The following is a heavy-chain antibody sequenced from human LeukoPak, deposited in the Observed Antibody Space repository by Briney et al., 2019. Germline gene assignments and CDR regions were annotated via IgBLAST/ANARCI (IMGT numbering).Heavy chain of an antibody. CDR2: ISAYNGNT. CDR3: ASGARVRGPKRTDYFDY. Sequence: GASVKVSCKASSYTFTSHGISWVRQAPGQGLEWMGWISAYNGNTNYAQKLQGRVTMTTDTSTSTAYMELRSLRSDDTAVYYCASGARVRGPKRTDYFDYWGQGTLVTVSS. V-gene: IGHV1-18*01. D-gene: IGHD3-10*01. CDR1: SYTFTSHG. J-gene: IGHJ4*02.